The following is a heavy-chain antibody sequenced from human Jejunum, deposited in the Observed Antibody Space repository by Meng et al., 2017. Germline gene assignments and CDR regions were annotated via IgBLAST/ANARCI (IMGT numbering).Heavy chain of an antibody. CDR3: ARAYSDSWGYFDS. J-gene: IGHJ4*02. CDR2: ISYSGST. Sequence: QVQLQESGLGLVEPSETLSLTCTVSGGSLSPYYWSWIRQPPGKGLEWLGYISYSGSTNYSPSLKSRVTISVDTSKNHFSLNLNSVTAADTAVYYCARAYSDSWGYFDSWGQGSLVTVSS. D-gene: IGHD6-13*01. V-gene: IGHV4-59*01. CDR1: GGSLSPYY.